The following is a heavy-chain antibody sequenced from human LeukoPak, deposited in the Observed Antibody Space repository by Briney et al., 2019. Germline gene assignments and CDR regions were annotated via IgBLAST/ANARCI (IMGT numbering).Heavy chain of an antibody. V-gene: IGHV4-59*08. CDR2: IYYSGST. Sequence: SETLFLTCTVSGGSISSYYWSWIRQPPGKGLEWIGYIYYSGSTNYNPSLKSRVTISVDTSKNQFSLKLSSVTAADTAVYYCARHGLHYYDSSGYYYVRHWYFDLWGRGTLVTVSS. CDR1: GGSISSYY. CDR3: ARHGLHYYDSSGYYYVRHWYFDL. J-gene: IGHJ2*01. D-gene: IGHD3-22*01.